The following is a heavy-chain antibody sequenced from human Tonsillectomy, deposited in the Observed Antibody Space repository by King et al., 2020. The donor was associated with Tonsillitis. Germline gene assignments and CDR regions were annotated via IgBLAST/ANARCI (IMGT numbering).Heavy chain of an antibody. CDR3: ASGSSWGLVDS. V-gene: IGHV4-39*07. J-gene: IGHJ4*02. CDR1: GGSSGSSNYF. Sequence: QLQESGPGLVKPSETLSLTCSVSGGSSGSSNYFWGWIRQPPGKGLEWIGSVNYSGGTYYNPSLESRVAISVDTSKNQFSLQVSSVTAADTAVYFCASGSSWGLVDSWGQGTLVTVSS. CDR2: VNYSGGT. D-gene: IGHD2-2*01.